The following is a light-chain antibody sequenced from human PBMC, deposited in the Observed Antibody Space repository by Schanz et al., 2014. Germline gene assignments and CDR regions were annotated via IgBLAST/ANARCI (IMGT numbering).Light chain of an antibody. CDR1: QSVSSN. Sequence: EIVMTQSPATLSVSPGERATLSCRASQSVSSNLAWYQQKPGQAPRLLIYGASRRATGIPARFSGSGSGTEFALTISSLQSEDFAVYYCQQYYNWPRTFGQGTKVEIK. CDR3: QQYYNWPRT. CDR2: GAS. J-gene: IGKJ1*01. V-gene: IGKV3-15*01.